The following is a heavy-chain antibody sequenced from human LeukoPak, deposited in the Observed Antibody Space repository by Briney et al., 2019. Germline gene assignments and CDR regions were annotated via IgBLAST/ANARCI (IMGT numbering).Heavy chain of an antibody. J-gene: IGHJ4*02. V-gene: IGHV3-23*01. Sequence: TGGSLRLSCAASGFTFSSYAMSWVRQAPGKGLEWVSAMSGSGGSTYYADSVRGRFAISRDNSRNRLYLQMNSLRAEDTAVYYCAKHLRGYTYATTPMFDSWGQGALVIVSA. CDR2: MSGSGGST. CDR3: AKHLRGYTYATTPMFDS. CDR1: GFTFSSYA. D-gene: IGHD5-18*01.